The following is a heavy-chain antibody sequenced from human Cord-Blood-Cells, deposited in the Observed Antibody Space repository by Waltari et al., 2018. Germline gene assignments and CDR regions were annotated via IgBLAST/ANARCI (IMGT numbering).Heavy chain of an antibody. CDR2: IYYSGST. Sequence: QLQLQESGPGLVKPSETLSLTCTVSGVSISSSSYYWCWIRQPPGKGLEWIGSIYYSGSTYYNPSLKSRVTISVDTSKNQFSLKLSSVTAADTAVYYCARREAFDIWGQGTMVTVSS. CDR1: GVSISSSSYY. V-gene: IGHV4-39*01. CDR3: ARREAFDI. J-gene: IGHJ3*02.